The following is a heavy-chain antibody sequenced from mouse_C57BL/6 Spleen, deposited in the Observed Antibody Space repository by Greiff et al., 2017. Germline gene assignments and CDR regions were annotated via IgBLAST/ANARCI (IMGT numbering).Heavy chain of an antibody. CDR2: INPGSGGT. V-gene: IGHV1-54*01. CDR1: GYAFTNYL. D-gene: IGHD4-1*01. J-gene: IGHJ4*01. Sequence: QVQLQQSGAELVRPGTSVKVSCKASGYAFTNYLLEWVKQRPGQGLEWIGVINPGSGGTNYNEKFKGKATLTADKSSSTAYMQLSSLTSEDSAVYFCARALTGAMDYWGQGTSVTVSS. CDR3: ARALTGAMDY.